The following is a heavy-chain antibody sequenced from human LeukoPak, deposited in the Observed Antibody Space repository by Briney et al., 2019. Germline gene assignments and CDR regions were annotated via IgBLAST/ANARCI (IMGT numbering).Heavy chain of an antibody. V-gene: IGHV3-30*04. J-gene: IGHJ4*02. Sequence: GGSLRLSCAASGFTFSSYAMHWVRQAPGKGLEWVAVISYDGSNKYYADSVKGRFTISRDNAKNSLYLHMNSLRAEDTAVYYCARGYGGSSPFDYWGQGTLVTVSS. CDR1: GFTFSSYA. D-gene: IGHD4-23*01. CDR3: ARGYGGSSPFDY. CDR2: ISYDGSNK.